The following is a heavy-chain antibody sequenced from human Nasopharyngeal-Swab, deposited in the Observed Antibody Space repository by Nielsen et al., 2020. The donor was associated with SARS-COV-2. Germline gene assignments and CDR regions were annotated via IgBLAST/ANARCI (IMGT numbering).Heavy chain of an antibody. D-gene: IGHD3-3*01. CDR3: ARGLDFWSGSHFDY. V-gene: IGHV1-8*02. J-gene: IGHJ4*02. Sequence: ASVKVSCKASGYTFTSYGISWVRQAPGQGLEWMGWMNPNSGNTGYAQKFQGRVTMTRNTSISTAYMELSSLRSEDTAVYYCARGLDFWSGSHFDYWGQGTLVTVSS. CDR1: GYTFTSYG. CDR2: MNPNSGNT.